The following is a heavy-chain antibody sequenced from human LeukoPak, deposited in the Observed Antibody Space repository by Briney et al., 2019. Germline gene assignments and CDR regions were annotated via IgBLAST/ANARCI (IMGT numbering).Heavy chain of an antibody. D-gene: IGHD6-19*01. Sequence: PSETLSLTCAVSDGSISSSNWWTWVRQPPGKGLEWIGEIYHSGSTNYNPPLKSRVTISVDKSKNQFSLNLSSVTAADTAVYYCARGTLEVADRNFDYWGQGTLVTVSS. CDR2: IYHSGST. CDR3: ARGTLEVADRNFDY. CDR1: DGSISSSNW. V-gene: IGHV4-4*02. J-gene: IGHJ4*02.